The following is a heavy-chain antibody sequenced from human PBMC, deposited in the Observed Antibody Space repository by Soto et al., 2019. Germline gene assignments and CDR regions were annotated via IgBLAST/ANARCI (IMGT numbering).Heavy chain of an antibody. V-gene: IGHV3-13*01. D-gene: IGHD3-16*01. CDR3: ARAGFGSPFDY. CDR1: GFTFSSYD. Sequence: EVQLVESGGGLVQPGGSLRLSCAASGFTFSSYDMHWVRQATGKGLEWVSAIGPAGDTYYPGSVKGRFTISRENAKNSLYLLMNSLRAGDTAVYYCARAGFGSPFDYWGLGTLVTVSS. CDR2: IGPAGDT. J-gene: IGHJ4*02.